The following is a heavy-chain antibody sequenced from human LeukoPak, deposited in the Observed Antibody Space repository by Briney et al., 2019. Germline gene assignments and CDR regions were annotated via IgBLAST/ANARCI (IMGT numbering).Heavy chain of an antibody. CDR1: GFTFSTYN. V-gene: IGHV3-48*01. CDR3: TRDFRGLSWYFDY. Sequence: GGSLRLSCAASGFTFSTYNMNGVRQARGKGLEGVSYISAGTSTILYADSVKGRFTISRDNARDSLYLQMNSPRAEDTAVYYCTRDFRGLSWYFDYWGQGTLVTVSS. CDR2: ISAGTSTI. D-gene: IGHD3-10*01. J-gene: IGHJ4*02.